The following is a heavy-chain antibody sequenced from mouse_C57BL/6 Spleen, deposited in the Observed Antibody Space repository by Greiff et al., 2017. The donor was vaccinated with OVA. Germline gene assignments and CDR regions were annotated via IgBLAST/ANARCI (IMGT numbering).Heavy chain of an antibody. CDR3: ARDRYGSPYFDY. J-gene: IGHJ2*01. CDR2: INPSTGGT. CDR1: GYSFTGYY. Sequence: EVQLQQSGPELVKPGASVKISCKASGYSFTGYYMNWVKQSPEKSLEWIGEINPSTGGTTYNQKFKAKATLTVDKSSSTAYMQLKSLTSEDSAVYYCARDRYGSPYFDYWGQGTTLTVSS. V-gene: IGHV1-42*01. D-gene: IGHD1-1*01.